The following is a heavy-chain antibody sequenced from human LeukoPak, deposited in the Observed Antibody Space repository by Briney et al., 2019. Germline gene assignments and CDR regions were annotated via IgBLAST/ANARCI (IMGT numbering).Heavy chain of an antibody. J-gene: IGHJ4*02. Sequence: GGSLRLSCAASGFTFSSYWMHWVRQAPGKGLVWVSRINRDGSTTSYADSVKGRFTISRDNAKNTLYLQMNSLRAEGTAVYYCARDYYDSSGYTFGYWGQGTLVTVSS. D-gene: IGHD3-22*01. CDR3: ARDYYDSSGYTFGY. CDR1: GFTFSSYW. V-gene: IGHV3-74*01. CDR2: INRDGSTT.